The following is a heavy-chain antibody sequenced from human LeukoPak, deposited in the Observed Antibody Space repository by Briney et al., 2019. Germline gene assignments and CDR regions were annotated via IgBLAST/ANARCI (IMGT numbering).Heavy chain of an antibody. CDR3: ARESYDILTASGGYYFDY. CDR1: GGTFSSYA. D-gene: IGHD3-9*01. J-gene: IGHJ4*02. Sequence: ASVKVSCKASGGTFSSYAISWVRQAPGQGLEWMGGIIPIFGTANYAQKFQGRVTITADESTSTAYMELSSLRSEDTDVYYCARESYDILTASGGYYFDYWGQGTLVTVSS. CDR2: IIPIFGTA. V-gene: IGHV1-69*13.